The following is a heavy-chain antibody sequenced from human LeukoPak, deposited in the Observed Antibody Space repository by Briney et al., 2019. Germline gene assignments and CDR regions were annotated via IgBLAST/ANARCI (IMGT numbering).Heavy chain of an antibody. D-gene: IGHD4-23*01. CDR1: GGSFSGYY. J-gene: IGHJ4*02. CDR3: ARSMTTVDFDY. Sequence: SSETLSLTCGVYGGSFSGYYWSWIRQPPGKGLEWIGEINHSGSTNYNPSLKSRVTISVDTSKNQFSLKLSSVTAADTAVYYCARSMTTVDFDYWGQGTLVTVSS. CDR2: INHSGST. V-gene: IGHV4-34*01.